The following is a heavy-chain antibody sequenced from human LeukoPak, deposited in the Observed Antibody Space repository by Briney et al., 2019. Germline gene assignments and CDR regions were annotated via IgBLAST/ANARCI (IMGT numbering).Heavy chain of an antibody. J-gene: IGHJ6*03. D-gene: IGHD4-11*01. Sequence: GASVKVSCKTSGGTFSSYAITWVRQAPGQGLEWMGGTIPLFGTTQCAQKFQGRVTITTDESTRTAYMEMSSLSAEDTAVYYCTRGAYSNPGYCYYYYMDVWGKGTTVTVSS. CDR2: TIPLFGTT. CDR3: TRGAYSNPGYCYYYYMDV. CDR1: GGTFSSYA. V-gene: IGHV1-69*05.